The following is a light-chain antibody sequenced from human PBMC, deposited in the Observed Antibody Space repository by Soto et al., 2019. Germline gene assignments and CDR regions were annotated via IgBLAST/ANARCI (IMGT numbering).Light chain of an antibody. J-gene: IGLJ2*01. CDR1: SSNIGSNY. Sequence: QAVLTQPPSASGTPGQRVTISCSGSSSNIGSNYVYWYQQLPGTAPKLLIYRNNQRTSGVPDRFSGSKSGTSASLAISGLRSADEDDEYCEAWDDSLSGGVVFGGGTKLTVL. V-gene: IGLV1-47*01. CDR2: RNN. CDR3: EAWDDSLSGGVV.